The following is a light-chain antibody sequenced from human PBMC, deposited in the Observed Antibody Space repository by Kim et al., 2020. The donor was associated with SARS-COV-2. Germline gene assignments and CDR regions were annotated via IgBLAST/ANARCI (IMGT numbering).Light chain of an antibody. Sequence: GEIATLSCRASQSVSSSYLAWYQQKPGQSPRLLIYATSSRATGIPDRFSGSGSGTDFTLTISRLEPEDFAVYYCQQYVSSPPRITFGQGTRLEIK. CDR2: ATS. CDR1: QSVSSSY. V-gene: IGKV3-20*01. J-gene: IGKJ5*01. CDR3: QQYVSSPPRIT.